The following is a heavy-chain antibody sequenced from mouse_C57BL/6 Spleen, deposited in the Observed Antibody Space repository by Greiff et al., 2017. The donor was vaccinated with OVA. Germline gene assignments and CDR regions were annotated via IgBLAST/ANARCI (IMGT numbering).Heavy chain of an antibody. CDR2: IDPETGGT. CDR3: TRRGIYYDYLYYFDY. CDR1: GYTFTDYE. D-gene: IGHD2-4*01. J-gene: IGHJ2*01. V-gene: IGHV1-15*01. Sequence: ESGAELVRPGASVTLSCKASGYTFTDYEMHWVKQTPVHGLEWIGAIDPETGGTAYNQKFKGKAILTADKSSSTAYMELRSLTSEDSAVYYCTRRGIYYDYLYYFDYWGQGTTLTVSS.